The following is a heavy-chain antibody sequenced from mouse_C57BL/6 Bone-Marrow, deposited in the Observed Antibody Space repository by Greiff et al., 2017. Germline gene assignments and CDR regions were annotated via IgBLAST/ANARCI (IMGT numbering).Heavy chain of an antibody. CDR2: IYPGSGST. CDR3: ARSLIYDGYYLYYFDY. J-gene: IGHJ2*01. D-gene: IGHD2-3*01. CDR1: GYTFTSYW. V-gene: IGHV1-55*01. Sequence: VQLQQPGAELVKPGASVKMSCKASGYTFTSYWITWVKQRPGQGLEWIGDIYPGSGSTNYNEKFKSKATLTVNTSSSTAYMQLSSLTSEDSAVYYGARSLIYDGYYLYYFDYWGQGTTLTVSS.